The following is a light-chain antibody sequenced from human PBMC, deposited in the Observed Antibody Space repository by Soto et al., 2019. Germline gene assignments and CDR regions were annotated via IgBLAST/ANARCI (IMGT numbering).Light chain of an antibody. CDR3: QQSYSTLT. J-gene: IGKJ3*01. CDR1: QSISSY. V-gene: IGKV1-39*01. Sequence: DIQMTQSPSSLSASVGDRVTITCRASQSISSYLNWYQQKPGKAPTLLIDAASSLQSGVPSRFSGSGSGTDFTLTISSLQPEDFATYYCQQSYSTLTFGPGTKVEIK. CDR2: AAS.